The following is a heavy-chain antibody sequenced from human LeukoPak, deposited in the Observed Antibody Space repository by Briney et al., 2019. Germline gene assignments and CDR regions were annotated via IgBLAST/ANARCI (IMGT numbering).Heavy chain of an antibody. CDR1: GFTFSSYW. V-gene: IGHV3-23*01. CDR3: AKVSIVVVTAII. CDR2: ISGSGGST. Sequence: PGGSLRLSCAASGFTFSSYWMSWVRQAPGKGLEWVSAISGSGGSTYYADSVKGRFTISRDNSKNTLYLQMNSLRAEDTAVYYCAKVSIVVVTAIIWGQGTLVTVSS. J-gene: IGHJ1*01. D-gene: IGHD2-21*02.